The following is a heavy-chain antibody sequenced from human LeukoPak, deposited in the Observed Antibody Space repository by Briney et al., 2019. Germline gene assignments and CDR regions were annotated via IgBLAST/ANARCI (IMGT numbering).Heavy chain of an antibody. CDR3: ARKKTGATNGLDV. D-gene: IGHD1-1*01. CDR1: GGSISSSSYY. J-gene: IGHJ6*02. Sequence: SETLSLTCTVSGGSISSSSYYWGWIRQPPGEGPEWIGSISYSGRTHYNPSLKSRVSISVDTSKNQFSLNLSSATAADTAVYYCARKKTGATNGLDVWGQGTTVTVSS. V-gene: IGHV4-39*01. CDR2: ISYSGRT.